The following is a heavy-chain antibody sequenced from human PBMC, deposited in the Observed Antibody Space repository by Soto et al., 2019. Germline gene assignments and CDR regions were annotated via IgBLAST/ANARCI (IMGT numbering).Heavy chain of an antibody. J-gene: IGHJ6*02. CDR1: GYTFTSYG. D-gene: IGHD6-19*01. Sequence: QVQLVQSGAEVKKPGASVKVSCKASGYTFTSYGISWVRQAPGQGLEWMGWISAYNGNTNYAQKLQGRVTMTTDTPTSTAYMELRSLRSDDTAVYYCARDGGRVAVAGGTQYYYYYGMDVWGQGTTVTVSS. CDR3: ARDGGRVAVAGGTQYYYYYGMDV. V-gene: IGHV1-18*04. CDR2: ISAYNGNT.